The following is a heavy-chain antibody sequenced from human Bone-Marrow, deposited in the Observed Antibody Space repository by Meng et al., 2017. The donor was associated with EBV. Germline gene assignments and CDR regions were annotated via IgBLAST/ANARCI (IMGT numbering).Heavy chain of an antibody. V-gene: IGHV1-69*01. CDR2: LIPMSGVP. CDR1: GGTFRSDA. D-gene: IGHD3-10*01. Sequence: QVRLVQSGAEGKKAASSVKVSVNTSGGTFRSDAVSWVRQAPGQQGLELIGGLIPMSGVPYFAQKFQGRLTIIADESTSTHYMELSSLRSEDTAMYFCASESGRGFTPDYWGQGTLVTVSS. J-gene: IGHJ4*02. CDR3: ASESGRGFTPDY.